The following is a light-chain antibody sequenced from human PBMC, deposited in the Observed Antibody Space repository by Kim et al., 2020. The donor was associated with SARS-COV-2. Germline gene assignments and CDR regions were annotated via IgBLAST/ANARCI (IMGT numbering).Light chain of an antibody. CDR3: QQYNNGPPWT. Sequence: SPGESATLSCSASQSDSSNSAGYQQTPGQAPRLLIYGASTRATGIPARFSGSVSGTEFTLTNSSLQSEDFAVYFCQQYNNGPPWTLGQGTKVDIK. V-gene: IGKV3-15*01. CDR2: GAS. CDR1: QSDSSN. J-gene: IGKJ1*01.